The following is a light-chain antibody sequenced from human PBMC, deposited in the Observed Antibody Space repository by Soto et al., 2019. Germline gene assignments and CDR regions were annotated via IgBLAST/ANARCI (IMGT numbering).Light chain of an antibody. V-gene: IGKV3-15*01. CDR2: GAS. CDR1: QSVSSN. Sequence: EIVMTQSPATMSVSPGERATLSCRASQSVSSNLAWYQQKPGQAPRLLIYGASTRATGIPARFSGSGSGTEFTLTISSLQSEDFAVYYCQQYNNWPPVTFGPGTKVDIK. J-gene: IGKJ3*01. CDR3: QQYNNWPPVT.